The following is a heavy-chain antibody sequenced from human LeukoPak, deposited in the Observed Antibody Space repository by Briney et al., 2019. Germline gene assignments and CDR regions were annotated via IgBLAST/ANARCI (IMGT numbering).Heavy chain of an antibody. V-gene: IGHV5-51*01. CDR2: IYPGDSET. CDR3: TRSPRDGYHDSFDI. Sequence: GESLQISFQGSGYSFTTYLIAWVRPVPGEGLEWIGIIYPGDSETRYSPSFQGQVTISVDQSITTAYLQWGSLNASDTAMYYCTRSPRDGYHDSFDIWGQGTMVTVFS. D-gene: IGHD5-24*01. J-gene: IGHJ3*02. CDR1: GYSFTTYL.